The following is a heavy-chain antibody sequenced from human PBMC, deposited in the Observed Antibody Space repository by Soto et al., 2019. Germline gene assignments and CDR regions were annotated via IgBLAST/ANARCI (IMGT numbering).Heavy chain of an antibody. V-gene: IGHV4-59*01. CDR3: ARDRGGRDEPEDYYYYYGTDV. CDR2: IYYSGST. Sequence: MYSVAEGYIVSFGGSWIRQPPGKGLEWIGYIYYSGSTNYNPSLKSRVTISVDTSKNQFSLKLSSVTAADTAVYYCARDRGGRDEPEDYYYYYGTDVWGQGTTVTVSS. J-gene: IGHJ6*02. D-gene: IGHD2-21*01. CDR1: EGYIVSFG.